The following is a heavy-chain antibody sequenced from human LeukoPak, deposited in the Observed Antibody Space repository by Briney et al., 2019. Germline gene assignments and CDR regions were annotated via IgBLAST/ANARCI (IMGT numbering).Heavy chain of an antibody. CDR1: GYTFSGYY. CDR2: INPNSGGT. J-gene: IGHJ5*02. CDR3: ARVTAVAGTSWWFDP. Sequence: GASVKVSCKASGYTFSGYYMHWVRQAPGQGLEWMGWINPNSGGTNYAQKFQGRVTMTRHTSISTAYMELSRLRSDDTAVYYCARVTAVAGTSWWFDPWGQGTLVTVSS. D-gene: IGHD6-19*01. V-gene: IGHV1-2*02.